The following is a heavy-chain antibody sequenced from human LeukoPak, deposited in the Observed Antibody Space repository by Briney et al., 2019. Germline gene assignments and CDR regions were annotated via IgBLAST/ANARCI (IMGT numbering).Heavy chain of an antibody. CDR3: AINGGTYRPHAFDI. Sequence: GGSLRLSCSPSGFTFSNYWMTWVRQAPGKGLEWVANIKQDGSEKYSVDSVKGRFTISRDNAKNSLYLQMNSLRAEDTALYYCAINGGTYRPHAFDIWGHGTMVIVSS. D-gene: IGHD1-26*01. V-gene: IGHV3-7*01. CDR1: GFTFSNYW. CDR2: IKQDGSEK. J-gene: IGHJ3*02.